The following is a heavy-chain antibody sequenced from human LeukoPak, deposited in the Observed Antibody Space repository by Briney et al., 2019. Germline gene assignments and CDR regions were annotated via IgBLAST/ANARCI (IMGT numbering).Heavy chain of an antibody. CDR2: ITYDGSNK. CDR1: GFTFSSYA. J-gene: IGHJ2*01. V-gene: IGHV3-30-3*01. Sequence: TGGSLRLSCAASGFTFSSYAMHWVRQAPGKGLEWVAVITYDGSNKYYADSVKGRFTISRDNSKNTLYLQMNSLRAEDTAVYSCARDMNGDGDAPYWYFDLWGRGTLVTVSS. CDR3: ARDMNGDGDAPYWYFDL. D-gene: IGHD5-24*01.